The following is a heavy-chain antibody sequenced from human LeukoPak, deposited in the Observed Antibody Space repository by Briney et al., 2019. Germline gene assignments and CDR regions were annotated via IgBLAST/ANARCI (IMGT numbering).Heavy chain of an antibody. CDR1: GGSISSYY. CDR2: IYNSGST. Sequence: SETLSLTCTVSGGSISSYYWSWIRQPPGKGLEWIGYIYNSGSTNYNPSLKSRVTISLDTSKNQFPLKLSSVTAADTAVYYCARGVVAAAGRTFDFWGQGTLVTVSS. V-gene: IGHV4-59*01. CDR3: ARGVVAAAGRTFDF. D-gene: IGHD6-13*01. J-gene: IGHJ4*02.